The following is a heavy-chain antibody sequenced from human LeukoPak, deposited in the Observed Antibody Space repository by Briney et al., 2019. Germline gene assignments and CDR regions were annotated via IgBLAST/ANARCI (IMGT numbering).Heavy chain of an antibody. CDR2: INRDGSGT. CDR1: GFTFSGYW. D-gene: IGHD5-24*01. V-gene: IGHV3-74*03. J-gene: IGHJ4*02. Sequence: GGSLRLSCAASGFTFSGYWMHWVRQVPGKGLVWVSHINRDGSGTTYADSVKGRFTISRDNVKNTLYLQMNSLRAEDTAMYYCTRLRDGYDSDYWGQGTLVTVSS. CDR3: TRLRDGYDSDY.